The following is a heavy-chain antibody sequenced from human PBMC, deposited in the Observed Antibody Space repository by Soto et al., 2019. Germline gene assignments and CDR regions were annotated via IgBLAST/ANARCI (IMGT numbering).Heavy chain of an antibody. Sequence: GGSLRLSCAASGFTFSSYAMSWVRQAPGKGLEWVSAISGSGGSTYYADSVKGRFTISRDNSKNTIYLQMNSLRAEDSALYYCARDLGRSPFDYWGQGTLVTVSS. CDR3: ARDLGRSPFDY. CDR2: ISGSGGST. CDR1: GFTFSSYA. J-gene: IGHJ4*02. V-gene: IGHV3-23*01.